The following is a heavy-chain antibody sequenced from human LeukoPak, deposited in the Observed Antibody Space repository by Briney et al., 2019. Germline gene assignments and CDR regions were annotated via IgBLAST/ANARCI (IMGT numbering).Heavy chain of an antibody. CDR3: AREPHELRLGDPISMDV. Sequence: SETLSLTCTVSGGSISSYYWSWLRQPPGKGLEWIGYIYYSGSTNYNPSLKSRVTISVDTSKNQFSLKLSSVTAADTAVYYCAREPHELRLGDPISMDVWGQGTTVTVSS. D-gene: IGHD3-16*01. CDR2: IYYSGST. CDR1: GGSISSYY. V-gene: IGHV4-59*01. J-gene: IGHJ6*02.